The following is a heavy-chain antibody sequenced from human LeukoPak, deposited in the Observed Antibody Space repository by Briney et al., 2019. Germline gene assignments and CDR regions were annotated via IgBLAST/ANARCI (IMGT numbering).Heavy chain of an antibody. D-gene: IGHD6-19*01. Sequence: SVKVSCKASRGTFSSYAISWVRQAPGQGLEWMGGIIPIFGTANYAQKFQGRVTITADESTSTAYMELSSLRSEDTAVYYCARAGSIAVAGGNWFDPWGQGTLVTVSS. CDR2: IIPIFGTA. CDR3: ARAGSIAVAGGNWFDP. J-gene: IGHJ5*02. CDR1: RGTFSSYA. V-gene: IGHV1-69*01.